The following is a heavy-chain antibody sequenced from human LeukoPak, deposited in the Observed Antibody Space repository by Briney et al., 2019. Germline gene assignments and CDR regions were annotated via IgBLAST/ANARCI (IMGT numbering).Heavy chain of an antibody. CDR3: ARGPDYCSSASCYAGGY. D-gene: IGHD2-2*01. CDR2: MNPNGGHT. V-gene: IGHV1-8*03. Sequence: GAPGNLCCSPVEYTFTSSGTNSVREATRQGLGWMGWMNPNGGHTGYAQKFQGRVTITRNTSISTAYKELSSLRSEDTAVYYCARGPDYCSSASCYAGGYWGQGTLVTVSS. CDR1: EYTFTSSG. J-gene: IGHJ4*02.